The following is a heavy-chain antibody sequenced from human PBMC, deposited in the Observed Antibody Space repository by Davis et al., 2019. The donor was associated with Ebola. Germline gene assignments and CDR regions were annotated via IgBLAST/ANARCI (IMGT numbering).Heavy chain of an antibody. CDR2: INYSGRT. V-gene: IGHV4-59*11. CDR1: GGSISSHY. J-gene: IGHJ4*02. Sequence: MPSETLSLTCTVSGGSISSHYWSWVRQPPGKGLEWIADINYSGRTNYNPSLASRVTISIAMSKNQFSLNLNSVTASDTAVYYCARVGGDGSSHLEGLDSWGRGTLVTVSS. CDR3: ARVGGDGSSHLEGLDS. D-gene: IGHD3-16*01.